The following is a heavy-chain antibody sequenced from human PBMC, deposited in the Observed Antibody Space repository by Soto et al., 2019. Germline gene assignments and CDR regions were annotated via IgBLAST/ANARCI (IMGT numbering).Heavy chain of an antibody. CDR2: INGDGSEE. Sequence: SLRLSCAASGFTFSTSWMNWVRQAPGKGLEWVANINGDGSEEYYVDSVRGRFTISRDNVKNSLFLQMNSLRAEDTAVYYCAAGFPPDYWGQGTLVTVSS. D-gene: IGHD3-10*01. CDR1: GFTFSTSW. V-gene: IGHV3-7*01. J-gene: IGHJ4*02. CDR3: AAGFPPDY.